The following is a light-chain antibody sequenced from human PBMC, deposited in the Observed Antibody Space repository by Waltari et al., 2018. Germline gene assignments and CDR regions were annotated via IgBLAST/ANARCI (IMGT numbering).Light chain of an antibody. CDR3: QQRSDWPLT. V-gene: IGKV3-11*01. CDR1: QTVGTY. Sequence: EIVLTQSPATLSLSPGERATLSCTASQTVGTYLAWYQQKPGQAPRLLIYDASNRATGIPARFSGSGSWTDFTLTINTLEPEDFAAYYCQQRSDWPLTFGGGTKVEIK. J-gene: IGKJ4*01. CDR2: DAS.